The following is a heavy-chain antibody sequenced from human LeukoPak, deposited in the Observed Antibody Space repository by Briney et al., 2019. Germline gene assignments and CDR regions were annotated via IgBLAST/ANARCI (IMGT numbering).Heavy chain of an antibody. CDR2: IYSGGST. CDR1: GFTVSSNY. D-gene: IGHD1-26*01. CDR3: ARVVGATRPAGGY. J-gene: IGHJ4*02. Sequence: GGSLRLSCEASGFTVSSNYMSWVRQAPGKGREGVSVIYSGGSTYYADSVKGRFTISRDNSKNTLYLQMNSLRAEDTAVYYCARVVGATRPAGGYWGQGTLVTVSS. V-gene: IGHV3-66*01.